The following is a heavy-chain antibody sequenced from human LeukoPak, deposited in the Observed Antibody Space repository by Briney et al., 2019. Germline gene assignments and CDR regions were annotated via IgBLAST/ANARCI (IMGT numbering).Heavy chain of an antibody. Sequence: PGGSLRLSCAASGFTFSSYGMHWVRQAPGKGLEWVAVISYDGSNKYYADSVKGRFTISRDNSKNTVYLQMNSLRAEDTAVYYCAKAEKYSSSSSHFDYWGRGTLVTVSS. V-gene: IGHV3-30*18. CDR3: AKAEKYSSSSSHFDY. J-gene: IGHJ4*02. CDR1: GFTFSSYG. D-gene: IGHD3-10*01. CDR2: ISYDGSNK.